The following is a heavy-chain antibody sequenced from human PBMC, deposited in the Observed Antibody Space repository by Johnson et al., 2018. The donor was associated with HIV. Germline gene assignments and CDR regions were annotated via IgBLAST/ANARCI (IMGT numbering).Heavy chain of an antibody. CDR1: GFTFSSYG. Sequence: QVQLVESGGGVVQPGRSLRLSCAASGFTFSSYGMHWVRQAPGKGLEWVADISYDGSNKYYADSVKGRFTISRDNSKNTLYLQMNSLRAEDTAVYYCAKGLGRAAAGTRNAFDIWGQGTMVTVSS. CDR3: AKGLGRAAAGTRNAFDI. J-gene: IGHJ3*02. CDR2: ISYDGSNK. D-gene: IGHD6-13*01. V-gene: IGHV3-30*18.